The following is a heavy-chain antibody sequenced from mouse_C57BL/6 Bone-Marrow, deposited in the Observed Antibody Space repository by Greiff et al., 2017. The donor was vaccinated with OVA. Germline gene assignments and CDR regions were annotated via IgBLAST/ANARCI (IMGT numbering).Heavy chain of an antibody. CDR3: ARHSYYYGSSYSPFAY. D-gene: IGHD1-1*01. CDR2: ISSGGSYT. CDR1: GFTFSSYG. J-gene: IGHJ3*01. V-gene: IGHV5-6*01. Sequence: EVKVVESGGDLVKPGGSLKLSCAASGFTFSSYGMSWVRQTPDKRLEWVATISSGGSYTYYPDSVKGRFTISRDNAKNTLYLQMSSLKSKDTAMYYCARHSYYYGSSYSPFAYWGQGTLVTVSA.